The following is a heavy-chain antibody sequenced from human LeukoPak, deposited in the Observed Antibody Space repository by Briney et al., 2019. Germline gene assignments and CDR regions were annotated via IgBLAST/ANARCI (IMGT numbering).Heavy chain of an antibody. CDR3: AKEWPWENYYYGMNV. V-gene: IGHV3-30*18. Sequence: PGGSLRLSCAASGFSFRNYGMHWVRQAPGKGLEWGAVISYAGSNIAYADSVKGRFTISRDNSKNTLYLQMNSLRPEDTAVYHCAKEWPWENYYYGMNVWGQGTTVTVSS. J-gene: IGHJ6*02. D-gene: IGHD1-26*01. CDR1: GFSFRNYG. CDR2: ISYAGSNI.